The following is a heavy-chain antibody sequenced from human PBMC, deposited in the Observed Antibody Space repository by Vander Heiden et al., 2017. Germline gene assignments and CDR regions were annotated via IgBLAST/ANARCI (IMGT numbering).Heavy chain of an antibody. CDR2: INWNSGSI. Sequence: EVQLVESGGGLVQPGRSLRLSCAASGFTFDDYAMHWVRQAPGKGLEWVSGINWNSGSIGYADSVKGRFTISRDNAKNSLYLQMNSLRAEDTALYYCTKDIHEYDDAFDVWGLGTMVTVSS. V-gene: IGHV3-9*01. D-gene: IGHD3-16*01. CDR3: TKDIHEYDDAFDV. CDR1: GFTFDDYA. J-gene: IGHJ3*01.